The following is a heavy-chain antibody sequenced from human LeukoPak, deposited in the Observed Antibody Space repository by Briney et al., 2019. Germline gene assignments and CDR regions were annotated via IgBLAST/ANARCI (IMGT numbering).Heavy chain of an antibody. V-gene: IGHV1-2*02. CDR3: ARAHRLCSGGFCYATDY. D-gene: IGHD2-15*01. CDR2: INPNNGDT. CDR1: GYMFTGYY. Sequence: ASVKVSCKASGYMFTGYYMHWVRQAPGQGLEWMGWINPNNGDTNYAQKFQGRVTMTRDTSISTAYMELSNLRSDDTAVYYCARAHRLCSGGFCYATDYWGQGTLVTVSS. J-gene: IGHJ4*02.